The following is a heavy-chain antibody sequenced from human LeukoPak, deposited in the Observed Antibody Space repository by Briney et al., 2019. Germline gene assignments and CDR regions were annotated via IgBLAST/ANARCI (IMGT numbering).Heavy chain of an antibody. V-gene: IGHV1-2*02. CDR1: GGTFSSYA. J-gene: IGHJ4*02. D-gene: IGHD2-15*01. Sequence: ASVKVSCKASGGTFSSYAISWVRQAPGQGLEWMGWINPNSGGTNYAQKFQGRVTMTRDTSISTAYMELSRLRSDDTAVYYCARGTLGYCSGGSCRKDFDYWGQGTLVTVSS. CDR2: INPNSGGT. CDR3: ARGTLGYCSGGSCRKDFDY.